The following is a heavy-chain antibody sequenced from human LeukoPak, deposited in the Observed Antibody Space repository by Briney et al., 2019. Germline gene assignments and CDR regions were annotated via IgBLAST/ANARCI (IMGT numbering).Heavy chain of an antibody. D-gene: IGHD1-26*01. Sequence: GGSLRLSCAASGFTFSSYWMHGVRRAPGEGLVWVSRINSDGSGTSYADSVKGRFTISRDNAKNTLYLQMNSLRAEDTAVYYCARGGSPPEALGDTFDIWGQGTMVTVSS. CDR2: INSDGSGT. V-gene: IGHV3-74*01. CDR1: GFTFSSYW. CDR3: ARGGSPPEALGDTFDI. J-gene: IGHJ3*02.